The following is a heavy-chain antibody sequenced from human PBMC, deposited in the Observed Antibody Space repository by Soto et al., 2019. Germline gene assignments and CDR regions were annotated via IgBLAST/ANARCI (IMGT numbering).Heavy chain of an antibody. J-gene: IGHJ5*02. CDR1: GGSVSSGSYY. Sequence: SETLSLTCTVSGGSVSSGSYYWSWIRQPPGKGLEWIGYIYYSGSTNYNPSLKSRVTISVDTSKNQFSLKLSSVTAADTAVYYCARGVPYSYGYVSWFDPWGQGTLVTVYS. CDR3: ARGVPYSYGYVSWFDP. V-gene: IGHV4-61*01. CDR2: IYYSGST. D-gene: IGHD5-18*01.